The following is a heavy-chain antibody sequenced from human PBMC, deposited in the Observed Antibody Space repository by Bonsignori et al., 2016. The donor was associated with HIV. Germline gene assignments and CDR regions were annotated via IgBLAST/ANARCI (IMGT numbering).Heavy chain of an antibody. Sequence: WIRQPPGKGLEWVGSIYYSGSTDYNPALKSRVTISVDTSKSQFFLILTSVTATDTAIYYCARQYSSSSYFDYWGQGALVTVSS. V-gene: IGHV4-59*08. D-gene: IGHD6-6*01. CDR3: ARQYSSSSYFDY. CDR2: IYYSGST. J-gene: IGHJ4*02.